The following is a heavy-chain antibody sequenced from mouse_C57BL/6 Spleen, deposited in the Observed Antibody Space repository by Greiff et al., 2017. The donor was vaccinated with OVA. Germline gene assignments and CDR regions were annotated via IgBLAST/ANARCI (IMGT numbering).Heavy chain of an antibody. J-gene: IGHJ4*01. D-gene: IGHD2-4*01. CDR1: GYSFTSYY. CDR3: ARWGVYDYDYVYAMDY. V-gene: IGHV1-66*01. Sequence: VQLQQSGPELVKPGASVKISCKASGYSFTSYYIHWVKQRPGQGLEWIGWIYPGSGNTKYNEKFKGKATLTADTSSSTAYMQLSSLTSEDSAVYYCARWGVYDYDYVYAMDYWGQGTSVTVSS. CDR2: IYPGSGNT.